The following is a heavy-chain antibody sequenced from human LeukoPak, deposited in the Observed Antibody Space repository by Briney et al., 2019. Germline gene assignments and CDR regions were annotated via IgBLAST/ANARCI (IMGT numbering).Heavy chain of an antibody. CDR2: IYYSGST. Sequence: SQTLSLTCTVSGGSISSGGYYWSWIRQHPGKGLEWIGYIYYSGSTYYNPSLKSRVTISVDTSKNQFSLKLSSVTAADTAVYYCVRACSGYYYVFDYWGQGTLVTVSS. V-gene: IGHV4-31*03. CDR3: VRACSGYYYVFDY. CDR1: GGSISSGGYY. J-gene: IGHJ4*02. D-gene: IGHD3-22*01.